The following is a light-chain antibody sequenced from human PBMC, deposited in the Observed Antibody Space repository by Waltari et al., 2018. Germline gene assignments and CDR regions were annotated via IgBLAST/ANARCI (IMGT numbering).Light chain of an antibody. CDR1: QGVSDY. CDR3: QQIYNFPRS. CDR2: SAS. V-gene: IGKV1-39*01. J-gene: IGKJ1*01. Sequence: DIQMTQSPSSLSASVGDRVTISCRASQGVSDYVNWYQQRPGKAPKLLVYSASTLQSGVPSRFSGSISGTNFTLNISSLQPEDFATYYCQQIYNFPRSFGQGTKVEIK.